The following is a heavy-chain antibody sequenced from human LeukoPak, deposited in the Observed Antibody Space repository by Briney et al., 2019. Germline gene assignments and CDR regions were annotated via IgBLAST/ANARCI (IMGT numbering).Heavy chain of an antibody. Sequence: PSGTLSLTCAVYGGSFTGYYWTWIRQPPGKGLEWIAEINHSGSTNYNPSLKSRVTISVDTSKYQFSLTLSSVPAADSAVDSCARGGGFCSGATCKRWFDPWGQGPLVTVSS. CDR3: ARGGGFCSGATCKRWFDP. V-gene: IGHV4-34*01. D-gene: IGHD2-15*01. CDR2: INHSGST. CDR1: GGSFTGYY. J-gene: IGHJ5*02.